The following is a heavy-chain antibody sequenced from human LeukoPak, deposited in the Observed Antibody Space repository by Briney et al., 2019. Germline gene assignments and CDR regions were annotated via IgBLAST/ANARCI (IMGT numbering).Heavy chain of an antibody. CDR1: GDSVSSNSAA. CDR2: TYYRSKWYN. D-gene: IGHD5-12*01. V-gene: IGHV6-1*01. J-gene: IGHJ4*02. CDR3: ARGGVGGLRLEAPFDY. Sequence: SQTLSLTCAISGDSVSSNSAAWNWIRQSPSRGLEWLERTYYRSKWYNDYAVSVKSRITINPDTSKNQFSLQLNSVTPEDTAVYYCARGGVGGLRLEAPFDYWGQGSLVTVSS.